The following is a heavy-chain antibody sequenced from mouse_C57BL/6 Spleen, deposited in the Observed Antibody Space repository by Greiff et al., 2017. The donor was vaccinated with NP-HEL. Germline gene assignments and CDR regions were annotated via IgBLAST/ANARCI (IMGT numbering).Heavy chain of an antibody. CDR1: GYTFTSYW. CDR3: ARNYGSSPPFDY. Sequence: QVQLQQPGAELVKPGASVKMSCKASGYTFTSYWITWVKQRPGQGLEWIGDIYPGSGSTNYNEKFKSKATLTVDTSSSTAYMQLSSLTSEDSAVYYCARNYGSSPPFDYWGQGTTLTVSS. V-gene: IGHV1-55*01. J-gene: IGHJ2*01. CDR2: IYPGSGST. D-gene: IGHD1-1*01.